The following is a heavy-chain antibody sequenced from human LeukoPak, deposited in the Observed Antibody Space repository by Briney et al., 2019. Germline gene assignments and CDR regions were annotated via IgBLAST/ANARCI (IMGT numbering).Heavy chain of an antibody. Sequence: SVKVSCKASGGTFSSYAISWVRQAPGQGLEWMGRIIPILGIANYAQKFQGRVTITADKSTSTAYMKLSSLRSEDTAVYYCARSLWFQLNNWFDPWGQGTLVTVSS. CDR2: IIPILGIA. J-gene: IGHJ5*02. V-gene: IGHV1-69*04. CDR1: GGTFSSYA. D-gene: IGHD3-10*01. CDR3: ARSLWFQLNNWFDP.